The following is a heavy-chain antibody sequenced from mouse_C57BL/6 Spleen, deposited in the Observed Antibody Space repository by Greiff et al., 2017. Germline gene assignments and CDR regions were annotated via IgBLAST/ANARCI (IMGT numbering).Heavy chain of an antibody. V-gene: IGHV1-78*01. D-gene: IGHD4-1*01. CDR2: IYPRDGST. Sequence: VMLVESDAELVKPGASVKISCKVSGYTFTDHTIHWMKQRPEKGLEWIGYIYPRDGSTKYNEKFKGKATLTADKSSNTAYMQRNSLTSEDSAVYFCARDQTGSRDYWGQGTTLTVSS. CDR3: ARDQTGSRDY. CDR1: GYTFTDHT. J-gene: IGHJ2*01.